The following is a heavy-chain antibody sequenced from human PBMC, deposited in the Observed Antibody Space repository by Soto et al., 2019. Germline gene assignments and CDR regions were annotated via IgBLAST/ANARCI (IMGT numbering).Heavy chain of an antibody. D-gene: IGHD2-15*01. J-gene: IGHJ4*02. V-gene: IGHV3-21*01. CDR3: ARGGGSLNY. CDR2: INSRSSSV. Sequence: GGSLRLSCEASGFTFSTSAMNWVRQAPGKGLEWVSSINSRSSSVNYADSVKGRFTISRDNANNSLSLQLNSLRAEDTAVYYCARGGGSLNYWGQGTLVTVSS. CDR1: GFTFSTSA.